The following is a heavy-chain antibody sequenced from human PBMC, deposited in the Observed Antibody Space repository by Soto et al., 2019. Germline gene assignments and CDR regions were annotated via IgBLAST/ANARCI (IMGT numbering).Heavy chain of an antibody. J-gene: IGHJ6*04. CDR1: GGRFANYG. V-gene: IGHV5-51*01. CDR3: AGVGFRAVITRPRDHSGTEV. Sequence: GLPMRDWCRGAGGRFANYGGVWVRQKHGKGLEWMGIIYPGDSDTRYSPSFQGQVTISADKSISTAYLQWSSLKASDTAMYYCAGVGFRAVITRPRDHSGTEVRGKGTTVTVSS. CDR2: IYPGDSDT. D-gene: IGHD3-10*01.